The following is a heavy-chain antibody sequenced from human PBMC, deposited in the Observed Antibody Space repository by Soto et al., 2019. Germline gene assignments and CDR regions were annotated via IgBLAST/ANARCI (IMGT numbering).Heavy chain of an antibody. V-gene: IGHV3-23*01. J-gene: IGHJ6*03. Sequence: EVQLLESGGGLVQPGGSLRLSCFASGFTFDNYAMSWVRQAPGKGLEWVSTIRGSGDVTYSADSVKGRFTVSRDNSKKARWVRGRGLRGEEAAVYYCGEGAAARCYGDMDVWGKGTTVAVSS. CDR3: GEGAAARCYGDMDV. D-gene: IGHD6-25*01. CDR1: GFTFDNYA. CDR2: IRGSGDVT.